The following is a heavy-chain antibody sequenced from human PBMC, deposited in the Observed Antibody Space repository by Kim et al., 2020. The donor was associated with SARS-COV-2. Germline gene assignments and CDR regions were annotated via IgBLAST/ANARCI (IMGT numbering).Heavy chain of an antibody. CDR2: ISDTYRT. V-gene: IGHV3-23*01. D-gene: IGHD1-7*01. J-gene: IGHJ4*02. CDR3: AKDFFSGNYLFDY. CDR1: GFTFNTYA. Sequence: WGSLRLSCAASGFTFNTYAMNWVRQAPGKGLEWVSTISDTYRTYYTDSVKGRFIISRDNSKNTLYLQMNSLRTDDTAVYYCAKDFFSGNYLFDYWGQGALVTVSS.